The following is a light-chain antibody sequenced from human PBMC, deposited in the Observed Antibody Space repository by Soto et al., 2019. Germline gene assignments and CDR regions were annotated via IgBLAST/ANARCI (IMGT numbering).Light chain of an antibody. CDR2: DVS. Sequence: QSALTQPASVSGSPGQSITISCTGTSSDVGGYNYVSWYQQHPGKAPKLMIYDVSNRPSGVSNRFSGSKSGNTASLTISGLQAEDEVDYYCSSYTSSSTLEGYVVFGGGTKLTFL. J-gene: IGLJ2*01. CDR1: SSDVGGYNY. V-gene: IGLV2-14*01. CDR3: SSYTSSSTLEGYVV.